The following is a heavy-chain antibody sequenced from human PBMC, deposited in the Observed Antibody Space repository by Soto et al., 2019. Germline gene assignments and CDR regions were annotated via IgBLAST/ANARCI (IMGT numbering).Heavy chain of an antibody. CDR1: GXTFSSYW. D-gene: IGHD3-22*01. V-gene: IGHV3-7*01. J-gene: IGHJ4*02. CDR3: ARISGDYDSSGYYFPTGYYFDY. Sequence: LRLSFAASGXTFSSYWMSWVRQAPGKGLEWVANIKQDGSEKYYVDSVKGRFTISRDNAKNSLYLQMNSLGAEDTAVYYCARISGDYDSSGYYFPTGYYFDYWGQGTLVTVSS. CDR2: IKQDGSEK.